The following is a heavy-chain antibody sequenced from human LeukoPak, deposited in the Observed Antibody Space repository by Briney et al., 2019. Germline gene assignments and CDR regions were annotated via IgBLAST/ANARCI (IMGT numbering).Heavy chain of an antibody. CDR1: GFTFSTSW. V-gene: IGHV3-7*01. J-gene: IGHJ4*02. CDR3: ARDRAYSTFDF. D-gene: IGHD4-11*01. Sequence: GGSLRLSCAASGFTFSTSWMTWVRQAPGKGLERVAIINVDDSSKSYLDSVKGRFTISRDNARNSLFLQMNNLRAEDTAVYYCARDRAYSTFDFWGQGTLVAVPS. CDR2: INVDDSSK.